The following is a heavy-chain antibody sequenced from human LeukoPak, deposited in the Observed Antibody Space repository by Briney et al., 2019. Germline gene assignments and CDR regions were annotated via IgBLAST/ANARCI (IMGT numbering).Heavy chain of an antibody. Sequence: ASVKVSCKASGYTFTGCYMHWVRQAPGQGLEWMGWINPNSGGTNYAQKFQGRVTMTRDTSISTAYMELSRLRSDDTAVYYCARWASYDSSGYYHDYWGQGTLVTVSS. CDR1: GYTFTGCY. CDR2: INPNSGGT. V-gene: IGHV1-2*02. J-gene: IGHJ4*02. D-gene: IGHD3-22*01. CDR3: ARWASYDSSGYYHDY.